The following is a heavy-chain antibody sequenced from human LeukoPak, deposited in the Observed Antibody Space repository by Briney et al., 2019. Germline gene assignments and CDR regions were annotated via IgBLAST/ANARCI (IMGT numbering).Heavy chain of an antibody. J-gene: IGHJ3*02. D-gene: IGHD2-2*01. CDR2: ISAYNGNT. V-gene: IGHV1-18*01. Sequence: ASVKVSCKASGYTFTSYGISWVRQAPGQGLEWMGWISAYNGNTNYAQKLQGRVTMATDTSTSTAYMELRSLRSDDTAVYYCARAGSSTSSNAFDIWGQGTMVTVSS. CDR3: ARAGSSTSSNAFDI. CDR1: GYTFTSYG.